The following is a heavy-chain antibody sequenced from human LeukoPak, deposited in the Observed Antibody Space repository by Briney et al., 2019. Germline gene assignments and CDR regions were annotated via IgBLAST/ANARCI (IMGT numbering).Heavy chain of an antibody. D-gene: IGHD3-16*01. J-gene: IGHJ4*02. V-gene: IGHV3-15*01. Sequence: GGSLRLSCAASGFTFSNAWMSWVRQAPGKGLEWVGRIKSKTDGGTTDYAAPVKGRFTISRDDSKNTLYLQMNSLKTEDTAVYYCTTLIYDYVWGSSDDYWGQGTPVTVSS. CDR1: GFTFSNAW. CDR2: IKSKTDGGTT. CDR3: TTLIYDYVWGSSDDY.